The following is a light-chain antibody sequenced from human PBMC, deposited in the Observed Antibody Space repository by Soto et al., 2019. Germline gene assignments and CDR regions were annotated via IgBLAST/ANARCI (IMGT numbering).Light chain of an antibody. J-gene: IGKJ1*01. Sequence: GDRVTITCRASQSISSWLAWYQQKPGKAPKLLIYDASSLESGVPSRFSGSGSGTEFTLTISSLQPDDFATYYCQQYERYSTFGQGTKVEIK. CDR3: QQYERYST. CDR1: QSISSW. CDR2: DAS. V-gene: IGKV1-5*01.